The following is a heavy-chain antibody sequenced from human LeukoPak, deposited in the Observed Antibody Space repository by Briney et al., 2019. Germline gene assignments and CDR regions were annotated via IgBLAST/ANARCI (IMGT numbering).Heavy chain of an antibody. CDR1: GYTLTELS. CDR3: ATYGSGSFGLYYYYYGMDV. J-gene: IGHJ6*02. CDR2: FGPEDGEI. Sequence: ASVKVSCKVSGYTLTELSMHWVRQAPGKGLEWMGGFGPEDGEIIYAQRFQGRVTMTEDTSTDTAYMELSSLRSEDTAVYYCATYGSGSFGLYYYYYGMDVWGQGTTVTVSS. V-gene: IGHV1-24*01. D-gene: IGHD3-10*01.